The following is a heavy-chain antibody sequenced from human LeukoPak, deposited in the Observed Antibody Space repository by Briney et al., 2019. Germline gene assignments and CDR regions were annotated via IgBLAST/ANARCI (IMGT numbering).Heavy chain of an antibody. V-gene: IGHV4-34*01. Sequence: PSETLSLTCPVYGGSFSGYYWSWIRQPPGKGLAWIGEINHSGSTNYNPSLKSRVTISVDTSKNQFSLKLSSVTAADTAVYYCARRPRIAAHKLDYWGQGTLVTVSS. CDR2: INHSGST. D-gene: IGHD6-25*01. CDR3: ARRPRIAAHKLDY. CDR1: GGSFSGYY. J-gene: IGHJ4*02.